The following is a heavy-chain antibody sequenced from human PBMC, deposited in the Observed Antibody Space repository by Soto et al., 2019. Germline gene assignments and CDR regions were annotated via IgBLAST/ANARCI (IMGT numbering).Heavy chain of an antibody. CDR1: GYTFTSYD. V-gene: IGHV1-8*01. D-gene: IGHD3-22*01. J-gene: IGHJ4*02. Sequence: ASVKVSCKASGYTFTSYDINWVRQATGQGLEWMGWMNPNSGNTGYAQKFQGRVTMTRNTSISTAYMGLSSLRSEDTAIYYCARVPLREAYLITFDYWGRGTLVTVSS. CDR3: ARVPLREAYLITFDY. CDR2: MNPNSGNT.